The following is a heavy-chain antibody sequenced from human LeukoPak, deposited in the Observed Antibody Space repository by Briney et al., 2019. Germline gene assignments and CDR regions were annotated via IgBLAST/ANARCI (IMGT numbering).Heavy chain of an antibody. D-gene: IGHD3-10*01. J-gene: IGHJ6*02. V-gene: IGHV1-8*02. Sequence: ASVKVSCKASGYTFTSYGISWVRQAPGQGLEWMGWMNPNSGNTGYAQKFQGRVTMTRNTSISTAYMELSSLRSEDTAVYYCARPIWFGELSFNYYYYGMDVWGQGTTVTVSS. CDR2: MNPNSGNT. CDR3: ARPIWFGELSFNYYYYGMDV. CDR1: GYTFTSYG.